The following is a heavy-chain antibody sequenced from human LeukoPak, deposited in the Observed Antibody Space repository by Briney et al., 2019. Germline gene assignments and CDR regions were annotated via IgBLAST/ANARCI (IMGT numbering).Heavy chain of an antibody. V-gene: IGHV1-46*01. CDR1: GYTFTSYY. CDR2: INPSGGST. Sequence: ASVKVSCKASGYTFTSYYMHWVRQAPGQGLEWMGIINPSGGSTSYAQKFQGRVTMTRDTSTSTVYMELSSLRSDDTAVYYCSRESYDILNAYEYWGQGTLVIVSP. CDR3: SRESYDILNAYEY. J-gene: IGHJ4*02. D-gene: IGHD3-9*01.